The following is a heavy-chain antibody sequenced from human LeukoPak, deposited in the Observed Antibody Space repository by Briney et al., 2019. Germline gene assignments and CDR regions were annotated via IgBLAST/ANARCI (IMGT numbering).Heavy chain of an antibody. Sequence: GGSLRLSCAASGFTFSSYAMSWVRQAPGKGLEWVSAISGSGGSTYYADSVKGRFTISRDNSKNTLSLQMNSLRAEDTAVYYCPKAGISVLAADLVDYWGQGTLVTVSS. J-gene: IGHJ4*02. CDR3: PKAGISVLAADLVDY. V-gene: IGHV3-23*01. CDR1: GFTFSSYA. D-gene: IGHD2-15*01. CDR2: ISGSGGST.